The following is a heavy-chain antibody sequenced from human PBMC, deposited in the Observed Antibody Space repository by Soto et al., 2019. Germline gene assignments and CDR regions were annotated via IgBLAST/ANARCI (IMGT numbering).Heavy chain of an antibody. Sequence: QAQLQESGPGLVKPSQTLSLTCTVSGGSISSGGYYWSWIRQHPGKGLEWIGNIYYSGSTTYNPSLKSRVTISVDTSKNQFSLKLSSVTAADTAVYYCARDPLGTPFGYFKYWGQGTLVNVSS. D-gene: IGHD3-16*01. CDR1: GGSISSGGYY. J-gene: IGHJ4*02. CDR2: IYYSGST. V-gene: IGHV4-31*03. CDR3: ARDPLGTPFGYFKY.